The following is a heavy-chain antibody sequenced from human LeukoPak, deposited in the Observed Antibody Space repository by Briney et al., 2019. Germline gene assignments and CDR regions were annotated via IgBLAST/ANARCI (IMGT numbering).Heavy chain of an antibody. J-gene: IGHJ4*02. V-gene: IGHV3-23*01. CDR3: AKRWSGYYGSGSYFS. Sequence: GGSLRLSCAASGFTFSSYAMSWVRQAPGKGLEWVSAISGSGGSTYYADSVEGRFTISRDNSKNTLYLQMNSLRAEDTAVYYCAKRWSGYYGSGSYFSWGQGTLVTVSS. D-gene: IGHD3-10*01. CDR1: GFTFSSYA. CDR2: ISGSGGST.